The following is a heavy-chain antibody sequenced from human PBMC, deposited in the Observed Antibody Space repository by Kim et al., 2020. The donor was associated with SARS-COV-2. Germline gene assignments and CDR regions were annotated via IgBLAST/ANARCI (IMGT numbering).Heavy chain of an antibody. CDR3: ARLKLIWIQGLRDNGVDV. Sequence: SETLSLTCSVSGGSISSYYWSWIRQPPGKGLEWIGYMYYNKHSNYNPSLKSRVTMLVDTSKNQFSLKLTSVTATDTAVYYCARLKLIWIQGLRDNGVDV. J-gene: IGHJ6*01. V-gene: IGHV4-59*08. D-gene: IGHD5-18*01. CDR2: MYYNKHS. CDR1: GGSISSYY.